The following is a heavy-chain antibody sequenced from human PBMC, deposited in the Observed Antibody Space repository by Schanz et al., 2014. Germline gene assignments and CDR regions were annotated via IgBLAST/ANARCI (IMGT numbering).Heavy chain of an antibody. D-gene: IGHD6-13*01. J-gene: IGHJ6*02. CDR3: ATDHIAAAGSQYFYYYGMGV. Sequence: QVQLVQSGAEVKKPGASVKVSCKVSGYTLTDLSMHWVRQAPGKGLEWMGGFDPEDVETIYAQKFQGRVTMTEDISTDTAYMELSSLRSEDTAVYYCATDHIAAAGSQYFYYYGMGVWGQGTTVTVSS. CDR2: FDPEDVET. V-gene: IGHV1-24*01. CDR1: GYTLTDLS.